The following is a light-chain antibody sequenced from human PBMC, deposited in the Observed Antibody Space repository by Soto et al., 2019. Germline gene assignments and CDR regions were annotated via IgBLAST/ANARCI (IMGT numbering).Light chain of an antibody. Sequence: QSVLTQPPSASGTPGQRVTISCSGTRSNVGSNNVNWYQQLPGTAPKLLIYSNNRRPSGVPDRFSGSKSGTSASLAISGLXXXXXXXXYCATWDDSLNGAVFGGGTQLTVL. CDR2: SNN. CDR3: ATWDDSLNGAV. J-gene: IGLJ7*01. V-gene: IGLV1-44*01. CDR1: RSNVGSNN.